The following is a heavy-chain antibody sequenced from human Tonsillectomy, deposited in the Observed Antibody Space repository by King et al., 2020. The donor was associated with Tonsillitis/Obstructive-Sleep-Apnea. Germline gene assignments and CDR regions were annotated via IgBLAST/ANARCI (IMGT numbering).Heavy chain of an antibody. CDR3: AKDRIGGDDY. Sequence: QVQLVESGGGVVQPGRSLRLSCAASGFTFSSYGMHWVRQAPGKGLEWVAVISYDGSNKYYADSVKGRFTISRDNSKNTLYLQINSLRAEDTAVYYCAKDRIGGDDYWGQGTLVTVSS. V-gene: IGHV3-30*18. CDR2: ISYDGSNK. CDR1: GFTFSSYG. J-gene: IGHJ4*02. D-gene: IGHD7-27*01.